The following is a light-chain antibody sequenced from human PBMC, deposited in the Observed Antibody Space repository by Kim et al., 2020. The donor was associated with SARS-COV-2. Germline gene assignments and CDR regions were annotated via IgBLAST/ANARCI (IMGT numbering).Light chain of an antibody. Sequence: GQSITISCTGTSSDVGGYHYVSWYQQHPGKAPKLMIYDVSNRPSGVSNRFSGSKSGNTASLTISGLQAEDEADYYCSSYTSSSTVVFGGGTQLTVL. V-gene: IGLV2-14*03. CDR3: SSYTSSSTVV. CDR2: DVS. J-gene: IGLJ2*01. CDR1: SSDVGGYHY.